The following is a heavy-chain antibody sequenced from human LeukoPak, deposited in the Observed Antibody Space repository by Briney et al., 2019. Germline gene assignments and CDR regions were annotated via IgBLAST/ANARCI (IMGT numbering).Heavy chain of an antibody. D-gene: IGHD1-7*01. J-gene: IGHJ4*02. CDR2: INPSGGST. CDR1: GCTFTSYY. Sequence: ASVKVSRKASGCTFTSYYMHWVRQAPGQGLEWMGIINPSGGSTSYAQKFQGRVTMTRDTSTSTVYMELSSLRSEDTAVYYCARDLELNLDYWGQGTLVTVSS. V-gene: IGHV1-46*01. CDR3: ARDLELNLDY.